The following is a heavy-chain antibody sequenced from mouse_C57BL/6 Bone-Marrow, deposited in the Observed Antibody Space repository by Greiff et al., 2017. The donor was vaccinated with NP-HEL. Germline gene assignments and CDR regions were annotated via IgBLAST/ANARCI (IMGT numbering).Heavy chain of an antibody. J-gene: IGHJ4*01. D-gene: IGHD1-1*01. CDR3: ARLYYYGSSYDAMDY. CDR1: GYTFTDYY. V-gene: IGHV1-26*01. CDR2: INPNNGGT. Sequence: EVQLQQSGPELVKPGASVKISCKASGYTFTDYYMNWVKQSHGKSLEWIGDINPNNGGTSYNQKFKGKATLTVDKSSSTAYMELRSLTSEDSAGYYCARLYYYGSSYDAMDYWGQGTSVTVSS.